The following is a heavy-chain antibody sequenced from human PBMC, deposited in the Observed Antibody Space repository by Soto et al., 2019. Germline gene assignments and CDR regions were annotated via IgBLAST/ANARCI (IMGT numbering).Heavy chain of an antibody. CDR3: ARPARECSSPGCAN. D-gene: IGHD2-2*01. CDR2: INQDGSES. J-gene: IGHJ4*02. V-gene: IGHV3-7*01. Sequence: EVQLVESGGGLVQPGGSLRLSCVVSRLTFSNYWMSWVRQAPGKGLEWVANINQDGSESYYVDSVKGRFTISRDNAKNSLYLQMTSLRAEDTAVYYCARPARECSSPGCANWGQGTLVTVSS. CDR1: RLTFSNYW.